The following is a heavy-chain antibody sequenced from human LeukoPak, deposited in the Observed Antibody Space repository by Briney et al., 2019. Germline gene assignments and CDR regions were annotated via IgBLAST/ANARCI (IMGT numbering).Heavy chain of an antibody. J-gene: IGHJ4*02. D-gene: IGHD1-14*01. CDR1: GGSFRGYY. CDR3: ARGLRGTPKHQPAEL. CDR2: INHSGSN. V-gene: IGHV4-34*01. Sequence: SETLSLTCAVYGGSFRGYYWSWIRQPPGKGREWIGEINHSGSNNYNPSLESRVTISVVTSNNQFSLKLSSVTAADTAVYYCARGLRGTPKHQPAELWGQGTLVTVSS.